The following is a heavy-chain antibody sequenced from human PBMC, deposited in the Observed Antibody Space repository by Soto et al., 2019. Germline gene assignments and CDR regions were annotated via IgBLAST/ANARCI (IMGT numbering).Heavy chain of an antibody. V-gene: IGHV1-69*01. CDR3: AGGGQGIQLWLLGY. CDR2: IIPIFGTA. D-gene: IGHD5-18*01. CDR1: GGTFSSYA. J-gene: IGHJ4*02. Sequence: QVQLVQSGAEVKKPGSSVKVSCKASGGTFSSYAISWVRQAPGQGLEWMGGIIPIFGTANYAQKFQGRVTITADESTSTAYMELSSLRPEDTAVYYCAGGGQGIQLWLLGYWGQGTLVTVSS.